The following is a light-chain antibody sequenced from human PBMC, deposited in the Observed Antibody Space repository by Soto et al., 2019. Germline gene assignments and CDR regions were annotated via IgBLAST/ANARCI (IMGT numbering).Light chain of an antibody. CDR3: SSYAGRNHYV. V-gene: IGLV2-8*01. CDR1: SSDVGGYNY. J-gene: IGLJ1*01. Sequence: QSVLTQPPSASGSPGQSVTISCTGTSSDVGGYNYVSWYQQHPGKAPKLMIYEVSKRPSGVPDRFSGSKSGNTASLTVSGLQAEDEADYYCSSYAGRNHYVFGAGKKVIV. CDR2: EVS.